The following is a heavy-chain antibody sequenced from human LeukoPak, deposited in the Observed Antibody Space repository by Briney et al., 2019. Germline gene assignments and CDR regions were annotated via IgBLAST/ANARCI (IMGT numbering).Heavy chain of an antibody. D-gene: IGHD6-6*01. CDR2: ISGSGGST. J-gene: IGHJ5*02. CDR1: GFTFSSYA. Sequence: GGSLRLSCAASGFTFSSYAMSWVRQAPGKGLEWASAISGSGGSTYYADSVKGRFTISRDNSKNTLYLQMNSLRAEDTAVYYCARIAARPHWFDPWGQGTLVTVSS. CDR3: ARIAARPHWFDP. V-gene: IGHV3-23*01.